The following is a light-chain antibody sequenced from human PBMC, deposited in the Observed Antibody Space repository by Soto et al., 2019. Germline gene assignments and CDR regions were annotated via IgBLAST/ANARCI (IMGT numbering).Light chain of an antibody. V-gene: IGLV2-14*01. Sequence: QSALTQPASVSGSPGQSITISCTGTSSDVGGYNYVSWYQQYPGKAPKLMIYGVTNRPSGVSNRFSGSKTGNTASLIISGLQAEEEAYYYCFSHRGGDSHVFGTGTKLTVL. CDR2: GVT. CDR1: SSDVGGYNY. J-gene: IGLJ1*01. CDR3: FSHRGGDSHV.